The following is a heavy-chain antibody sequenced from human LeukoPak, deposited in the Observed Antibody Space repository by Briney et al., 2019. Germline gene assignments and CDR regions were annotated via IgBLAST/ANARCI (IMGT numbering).Heavy chain of an antibody. V-gene: IGHV3-48*03. CDR3: ANNRGSSWSGFDY. D-gene: IGHD6-13*01. Sequence: GGSLRLSCAASGFTFSSSEMNWVRQAPGKGLEWVSYISSLGTKIYYADSVKGRFTMSRDNAKNSLYLQMNSLRAEDTAVYYCANNRGSSWSGFDYWGQGTLVSVSS. J-gene: IGHJ4*02. CDR1: GFTFSSSE. CDR2: ISSLGTKI.